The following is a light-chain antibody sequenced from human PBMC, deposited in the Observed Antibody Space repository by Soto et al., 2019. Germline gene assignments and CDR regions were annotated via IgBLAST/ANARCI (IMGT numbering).Light chain of an antibody. CDR3: CSYAGSYTYV. CDR1: SSDVGGHNY. V-gene: IGLV2-11*01. Sequence: QSVLTQPRSVSGSPGQSVTISCTGSSSDVGGHNYVSWYQYHPDTAPKLLIYDVNKRPSGVSDRFSGSKSGNTASLTISGLQADDEADYYCCSYAGSYTYVFGTGTKVTVL. J-gene: IGLJ1*01. CDR2: DVN.